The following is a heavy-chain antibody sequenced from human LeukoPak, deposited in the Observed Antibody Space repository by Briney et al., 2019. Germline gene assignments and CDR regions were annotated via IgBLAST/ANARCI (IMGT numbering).Heavy chain of an antibody. CDR1: GFTFSSYG. J-gene: IGHJ4*02. V-gene: IGHV3-23*01. CDR2: ISGRYTGT. CDR3: AKRDSSGYHYFDY. D-gene: IGHD3-22*01. Sequence: GGSLRLSCAASGFTFSSYGMSWVRQAPGKGLEWVSAISGRYTGTYYAVSVKGRFTISRDNSKNTLYLQTNSLRAEDTAVYYCAKRDSSGYHYFDYWGQGTLVTVSS.